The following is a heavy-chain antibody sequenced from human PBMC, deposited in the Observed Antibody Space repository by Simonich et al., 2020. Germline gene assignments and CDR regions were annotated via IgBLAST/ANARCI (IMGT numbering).Heavy chain of an antibody. CDR1: GYSFTSYW. Sequence: EVQLVQSGAEVKKPGESLKISCKGSGYSFTSYWIGWVRQMPGKGLEWMGISYPGDSDTSDSTSARDQSTISADKTISTAYRQWSSLKASDTAMYYCARQLNDFDIWGQGTMVTVSS. J-gene: IGHJ3*02. CDR2: SYPGDSDT. D-gene: IGHD1-1*01. V-gene: IGHV5-51*01. CDR3: ARQLNDFDI.